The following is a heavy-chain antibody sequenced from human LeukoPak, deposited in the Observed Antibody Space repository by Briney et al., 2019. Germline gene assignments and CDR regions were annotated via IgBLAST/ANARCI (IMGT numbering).Heavy chain of an antibody. D-gene: IGHD3-22*01. Sequence: GGSLRLSCAASEFTFSNFWMTWVRQAPGKGLEWVSAISGSGGSTYYADSVKGRFTISRDNSKNTLYLQMNSLRAEDTAVYYCAKDLMIVVVSADYWGQGTLVTVSS. V-gene: IGHV3-23*01. J-gene: IGHJ4*02. CDR2: ISGSGGST. CDR1: EFTFSNFW. CDR3: AKDLMIVVVSADY.